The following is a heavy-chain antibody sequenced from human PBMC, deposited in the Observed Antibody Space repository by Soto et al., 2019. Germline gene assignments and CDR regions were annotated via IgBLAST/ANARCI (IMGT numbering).Heavy chain of an antibody. CDR1: GGTFSSYA. J-gene: IGHJ6*02. D-gene: IGHD6-13*01. CDR3: ARDRIAGRKYYYGMDV. Sequence: QVQLVQSGAEVKKPGSSVRVSCKASGGTFSSYAISWVRQAPGQGLEWMGGIIPIFGTENYAQKFQGRVTITADEATSTAYMELSSLRSEDTAVYYCARDRIAGRKYYYGMDVWGQGTTVTVSS. CDR2: IIPIFGTE. V-gene: IGHV1-69*01.